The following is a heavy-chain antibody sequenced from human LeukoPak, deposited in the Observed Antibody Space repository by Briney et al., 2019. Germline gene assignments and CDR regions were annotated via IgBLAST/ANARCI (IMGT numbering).Heavy chain of an antibody. CDR2: IYYSGST. J-gene: IGHJ6*03. CDR3: AAGRITMTSALDYYYMDV. D-gene: IGHD3-22*01. Sequence: SETLSLTCTVSGGSISSYYWSWIRQPPGKGLEWIGYIYYSGSTNYNPSLKSRVTISVDTSKNQFSLKRSSVTAADTAVYYCAAGRITMTSALDYYYMDVWGKGTTVTVSS. CDR1: GGSISSYY. V-gene: IGHV4-59*01.